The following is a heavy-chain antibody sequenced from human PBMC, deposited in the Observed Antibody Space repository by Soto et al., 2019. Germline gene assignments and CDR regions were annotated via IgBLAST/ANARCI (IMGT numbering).Heavy chain of an antibody. J-gene: IGHJ4*02. CDR1: GYTFTSYG. Sequence: ASVKVSCKASGYTFTSYGISWVRQAPGQGLEWMGWISAYNGNTNYAQKLQGRVTMTTDTSTSTAYMEPRSLRSDDTAAYYCARAHRETWIQLWSYFDYWGQGTLVTVSS. V-gene: IGHV1-18*04. D-gene: IGHD5-18*01. CDR3: ARAHRETWIQLWSYFDY. CDR2: ISAYNGNT.